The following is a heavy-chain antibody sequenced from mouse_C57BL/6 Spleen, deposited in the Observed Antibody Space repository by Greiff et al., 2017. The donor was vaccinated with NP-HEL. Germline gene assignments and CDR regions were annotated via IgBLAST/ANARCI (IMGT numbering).Heavy chain of an antibody. J-gene: IGHJ2*01. CDR1: GYTFTSYW. V-gene: IGHV1-69*01. Sequence: QVQLQQPGAELVMPGASVKLSCKASGYTFTSYWMHWVKQRPGQGLEWIGEIDPSDSYTNYNQQFKGKSTLTVDKSSSTDYMQLSSLASEDSAVYYCARENLDYWGQGTTLTVSS. CDR3: ARENLDY. CDR2: IDPSDSYT.